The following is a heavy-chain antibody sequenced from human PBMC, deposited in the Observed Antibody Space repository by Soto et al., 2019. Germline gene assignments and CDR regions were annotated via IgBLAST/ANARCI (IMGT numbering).Heavy chain of an antibody. Sequence: EVQLVETGGGLIQPGGSLRLSCAASGFSVSSNYMSWVLQAPGKGLEWVSVIYSGGSTYYADSVKGRFTISRDNSKNTLYLQMNSLRDEDTAVYYCARERSRYCTNGVCYSRWFDPWGQGTLVTVSS. V-gene: IGHV3-53*02. CDR2: IYSGGST. CDR1: GFSVSSNY. D-gene: IGHD2-8*01. J-gene: IGHJ5*02. CDR3: ARERSRYCTNGVCYSRWFDP.